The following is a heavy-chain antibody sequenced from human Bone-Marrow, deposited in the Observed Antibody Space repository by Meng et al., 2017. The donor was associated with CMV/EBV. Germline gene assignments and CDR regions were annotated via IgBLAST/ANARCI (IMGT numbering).Heavy chain of an antibody. CDR2: LTGSGTST. J-gene: IGHJ3*02. CDR3: AKDPLYTNNYI. D-gene: IGHD2-2*02. Sequence: GGSLRLSCAASGFTFSSAAMNWVRQAPGKGLEWVSGLTGSGTSTFYADSVKGRFTISRDNSKNMLYLKMNSLRAEDTALYYCAKDPLYTNNYIWGQGTMVTVSS. CDR1: GFTFSSAA. V-gene: IGHV3-23*01.